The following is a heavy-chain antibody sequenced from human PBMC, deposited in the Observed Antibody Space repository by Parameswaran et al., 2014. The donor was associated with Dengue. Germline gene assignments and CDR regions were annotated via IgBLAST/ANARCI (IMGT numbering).Heavy chain of an antibody. CDR2: ISRSSSYI. V-gene: IGHV3-21*01. CDR3: ARGYCSSTSCGYFDS. Sequence: KWIRQPPGKGLEWVSTISRSSSYIYYADSVKGRFTISRDNAQNSLYLQMNSLRAEDTAVYFCARGYCSSTSCGYFDSWARNAGHRLL. J-gene: IGHJ4*01. D-gene: IGHD2-2*01.